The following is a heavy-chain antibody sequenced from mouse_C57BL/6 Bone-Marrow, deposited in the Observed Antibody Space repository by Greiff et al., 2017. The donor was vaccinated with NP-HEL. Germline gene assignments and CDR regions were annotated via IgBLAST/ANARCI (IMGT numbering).Heavy chain of an antibody. Sequence: QVQLQQPGAELVKPGASVKLSCKASGYTFTSYWMHWVKQRPGQGLEWIGMIHPNSGSTNYNEKFKSKATLTVDKSSSTAYMQLSSLTSEDSAVYYCARRWDYYGSSWYFDVWGTGTTVTVSS. CDR1: GYTFTSYW. V-gene: IGHV1-64*01. CDR3: ARRWDYYGSSWYFDV. CDR2: IHPNSGST. J-gene: IGHJ1*03. D-gene: IGHD1-1*01.